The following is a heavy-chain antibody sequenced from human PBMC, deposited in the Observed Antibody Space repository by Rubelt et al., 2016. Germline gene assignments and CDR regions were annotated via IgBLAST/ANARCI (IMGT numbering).Heavy chain of an antibody. CDR3: ARDQQQLLYNWFDP. CDR2: INPSDGDT. V-gene: IGHV1-46*01. Sequence: QVQLVQSGAEVKKPGASVKLSCKASGYTLSTYYMNWVRQAPGQGLEWMGIINPSDGDTSYAQRFQDRVTMTRDTSTSTVDMELSSLRSEDTAVYYCARDQQQLLYNWFDPWGQGTLVTVSS. D-gene: IGHD6-13*01. J-gene: IGHJ5*02. CDR1: GYTLSTYY.